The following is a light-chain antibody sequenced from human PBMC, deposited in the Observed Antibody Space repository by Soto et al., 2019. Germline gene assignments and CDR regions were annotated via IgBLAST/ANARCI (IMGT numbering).Light chain of an antibody. CDR1: QSVSNSY. J-gene: IGKJ4*01. CDR3: QQYNNWPLT. V-gene: IGKV3-15*01. Sequence: EMVFTQSPFTLSLSPVERATLSCSAIQSVSNSYLAWYQQKPGQAPRLLIYGASSRATGIPARFSGSRSGTEFTLTISSLQSEDFAAYYCQQYNNWPLTFGGGTKVDIK. CDR2: GAS.